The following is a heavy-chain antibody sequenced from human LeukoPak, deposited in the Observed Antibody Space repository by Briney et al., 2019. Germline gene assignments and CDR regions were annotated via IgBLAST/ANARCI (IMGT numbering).Heavy chain of an antibody. CDR3: ARGPKVVINPFDY. V-gene: IGHV3-33*01. Sequence: GGSLRLSCAASGFAFSNYGMHWVRQAPGKGLEWVAVIWYDGSNKYYADSVKGRFTISRDNAKSSLYLQMNSLRDEDTAVYYCARGPKVVINPFDYWGQGTLVTVSS. CDR2: IWYDGSNK. D-gene: IGHD4-23*01. CDR1: GFAFSNYG. J-gene: IGHJ4*02.